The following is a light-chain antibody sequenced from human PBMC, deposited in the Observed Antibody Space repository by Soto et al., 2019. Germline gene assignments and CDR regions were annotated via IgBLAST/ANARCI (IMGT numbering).Light chain of an antibody. CDR1: QSISSY. V-gene: IGKV1-39*01. CDR2: AAS. J-gene: IGKJ2*01. CDR3: QQSYSTPH. Sequence: DIQMTQSPSSLSASVGDRVTITCRASQSISSYLNWYQQKPGKAPKLLIYAASSLQSGVPSRFSGSGSGTDFTLTISSLQPEDFATYYCQQSYSTPHFGQGTKVEI.